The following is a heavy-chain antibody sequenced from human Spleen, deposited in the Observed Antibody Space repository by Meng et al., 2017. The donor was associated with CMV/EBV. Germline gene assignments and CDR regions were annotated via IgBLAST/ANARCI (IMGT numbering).Heavy chain of an antibody. D-gene: IGHD6-19*01. Sequence: GGSLRLSCAASGFTFSSFPMHWVRQAPGKGLVWISRINSDVSSTSYADSVKGRFTISRDNAKNTLSLQMNSLRAEDTAVYYCVRESSGWYDDAFDIWGQGTMVTVSS. V-gene: IGHV3-74*01. CDR3: VRESSGWYDDAFDI. CDR2: INSDVSST. CDR1: GFTFSSFP. J-gene: IGHJ3*02.